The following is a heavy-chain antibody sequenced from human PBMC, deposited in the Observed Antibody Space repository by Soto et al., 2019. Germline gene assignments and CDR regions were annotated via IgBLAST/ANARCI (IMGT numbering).Heavy chain of an antibody. CDR3: ARLDYGDYNWYFDL. V-gene: IGHV3-23*01. J-gene: IGHJ2*01. CDR2: VSGSGGRT. D-gene: IGHD4-17*01. CDR1: GFTFSTYA. Sequence: GGSLRLSCAASGFTFSTYAMSWVRQAPGKGLEWVSGVSGSGGRTYYADSVKGRFTISRDNAKNSLYLQMNSLRAEDTALYHCARLDYGDYNWYFDLWGRGTLVTVSS.